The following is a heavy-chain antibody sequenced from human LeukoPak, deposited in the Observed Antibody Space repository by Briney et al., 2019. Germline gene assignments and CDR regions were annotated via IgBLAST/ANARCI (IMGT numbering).Heavy chain of an antibody. CDR1: GGYFSGYY. J-gene: IGHJ4*02. CDR3: ARDWATVTELDY. D-gene: IGHD4-17*01. Sequence: SETLSLTCAVYGGYFSGYYWSWIRQPPGKGLEWIGSIYYSGSTYYNPSLKSRVTISVDTSKNQFSLKLSSVTAADTAVYYCARDWATVTELDYWGQGTLVTVSS. CDR2: IYYSGST. V-gene: IGHV4-34*01.